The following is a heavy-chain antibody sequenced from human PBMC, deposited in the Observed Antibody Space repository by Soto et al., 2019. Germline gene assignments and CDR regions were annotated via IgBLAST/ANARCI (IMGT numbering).Heavy chain of an antibody. D-gene: IGHD1-26*01. J-gene: IGHJ6*02. CDR2: IWYDGSNK. CDR1: GFTFSNYG. V-gene: IGHV3-33*01. Sequence: QVQLVESGGGVVQPGRSLRLSCAASGFTFSNYGMHWVRQAPVKGLEWVALIWYDGSNKYYADSVKGRFTISRDNSRNALYLQMNSLRAEDTAEYYCAREAVQWSYYYGLDVWGQGTTVTVSS. CDR3: AREAVQWSYYYGLDV.